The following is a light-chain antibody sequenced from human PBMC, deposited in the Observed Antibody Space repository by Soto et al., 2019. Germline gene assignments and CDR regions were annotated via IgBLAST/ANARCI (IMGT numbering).Light chain of an antibody. Sequence: QSALTQPASVSGSPGQTITISCTGTSSNIGSFTFVSWYQQHPGKVPKLIIFDVNRRPSGVPDRFSGSKSGNTASLTISGLQAEDEGDYYCTSYTSSSTHVFGSGTKLTVL. CDR2: DVN. CDR3: TSYTSSSTHV. J-gene: IGLJ1*01. V-gene: IGLV2-14*03. CDR1: SSNIGSFTF.